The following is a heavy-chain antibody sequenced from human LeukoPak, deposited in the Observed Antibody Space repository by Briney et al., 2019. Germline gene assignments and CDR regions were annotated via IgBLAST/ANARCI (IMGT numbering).Heavy chain of an antibody. Sequence: GGSLRLSCAASGFTFSSYAMSWVRQAPGKGLEWVSAISGSGGSTYYADSVKGRFTSSRDNSKNTLYLQMNSLRAEDTAVYYCAKVSYSSSSPFDYWGQGTLVTVSS. CDR2: ISGSGGST. J-gene: IGHJ4*02. V-gene: IGHV3-23*01. CDR1: GFTFSSYA. D-gene: IGHD6-6*01. CDR3: AKVSYSSSSPFDY.